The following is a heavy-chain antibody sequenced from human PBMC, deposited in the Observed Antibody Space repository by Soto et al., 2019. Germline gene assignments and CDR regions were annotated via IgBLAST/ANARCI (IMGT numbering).Heavy chain of an antibody. D-gene: IGHD3-10*01. J-gene: IGHJ6*02. CDR2: INPKSGGT. Sequence: ASVKVSCKASGYSFTDYHIHWVRQAPGQGLEWLVRINPKSGGTSTAQKFQGWVTMTTDTSISTAYMELSRLRSDDTAVYYCARLPIPMHRGARSNYVMDVCGQGNTVTVSS. V-gene: IGHV1-2*04. CDR3: ARLPIPMHRGARSNYVMDV. CDR1: GYSFTDYH.